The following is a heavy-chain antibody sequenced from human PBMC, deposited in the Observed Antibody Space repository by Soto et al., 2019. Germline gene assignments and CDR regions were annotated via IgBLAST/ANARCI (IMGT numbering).Heavy chain of an antibody. V-gene: IGHV1-3*01. D-gene: IGHD6-13*01. CDR3: ARDTWGQQLNRDYYCYGMEV. CDR2: INAGNGNT. Sequence: PSVKVSCKASGYTFTSYAMHWVRQAPGQRLEWMGWINAGNGNTKYSQKFQGRVTITRDTSASTAYMELSSLRSDDTAVYYCARDTWGQQLNRDYYCYGMEVWGQGTTVTVSS. J-gene: IGHJ6*02. CDR1: GYTFTSYA.